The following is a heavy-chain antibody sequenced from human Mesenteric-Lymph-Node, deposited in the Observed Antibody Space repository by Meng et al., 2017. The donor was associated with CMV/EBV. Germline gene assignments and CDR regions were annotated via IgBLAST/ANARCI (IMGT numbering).Heavy chain of an antibody. Sequence: GESLKISCAASGFTFSTYAMHWVRQAPGKGLEWVAVISYGGTNKYYADSVKARFTISRDNSRTTMYLQMNSLRAEDTAVYYCARGGLGSYYFDYWGQGTLVTVSS. CDR2: ISYGGTNK. V-gene: IGHV3-30-3*01. D-gene: IGHD1-26*01. J-gene: IGHJ4*02. CDR3: ARGGLGSYYFDY. CDR1: GFTFSTYA.